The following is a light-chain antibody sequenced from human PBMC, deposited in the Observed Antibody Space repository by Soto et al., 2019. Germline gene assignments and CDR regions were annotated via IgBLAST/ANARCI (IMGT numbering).Light chain of an antibody. V-gene: IGKV3-20*01. CDR1: QSVGSTY. Sequence: EIVLTQSPGTLSLSPGERATLSCRASQSVGSTYLAWYQQKPGQAPRLLIYGASSRATGIPDRFSGSGSGTDFTLTISRLEPEDFAVYYCQQYGSSPVTFGQGTKLEIK. CDR3: QQYGSSPVT. J-gene: IGKJ2*01. CDR2: GAS.